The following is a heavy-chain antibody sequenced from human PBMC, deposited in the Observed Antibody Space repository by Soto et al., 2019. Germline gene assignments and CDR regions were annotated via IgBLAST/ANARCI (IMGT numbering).Heavy chain of an antibody. CDR1: GYTFTGYY. D-gene: IGHD1-1*01. J-gene: IGHJ2*01. CDR3: ARGVQGPTGTRSGWYSDL. V-gene: IGHV1-2*02. CDR2: INPNSGGT. Sequence: QVQLVQSGAEVKKPGASVKVSCKASGYTFTGYYMHWVRQAPGQGLEWMGWINPNSGGTNYAQKFAVGAATPRETFTITADMELRRLRSDDTAVYNCARGVQGPTGTRSGWYSDLWGRGTPVPVSS.